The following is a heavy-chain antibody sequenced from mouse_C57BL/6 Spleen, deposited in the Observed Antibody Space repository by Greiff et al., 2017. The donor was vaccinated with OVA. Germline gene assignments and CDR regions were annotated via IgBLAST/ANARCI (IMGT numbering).Heavy chain of an antibody. CDR2: FYPGDGDT. J-gene: IGHJ4*01. V-gene: IGHV1-82*01. CDR1: GYAFTSSW. CDR3: ASDYGRYYAMDY. D-gene: IGHD1-1*02. Sequence: QVQLQQSGPELVKPGASVKISCKASGYAFTSSWINWVKQRHGKGLEWIGRFYPGDGDTNYNGKFKGKATLTVEKSSSTVYLQLSRLTSEDSAVYYCASDYGRYYAMDYWGQGTSVTVSS.